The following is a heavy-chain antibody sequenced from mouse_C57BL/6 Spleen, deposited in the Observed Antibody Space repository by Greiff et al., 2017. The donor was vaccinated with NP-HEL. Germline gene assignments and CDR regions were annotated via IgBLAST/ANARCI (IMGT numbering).Heavy chain of an antibody. V-gene: IGHV1-82*01. J-gene: IGHJ3*01. CDR3: ARDGDSPWFAY. CDR2: IYPGDGDT. CDR1: GYAFSSSW. D-gene: IGHD2-3*01. Sequence: QVQLQQSGPELVKPGASVKISCKASGYAFSSSWMNWVKQRPGKGLEWIGRIYPGDGDTNYNGKFKGKATLTADKSSSTAYMQLSSLTSEDSAVYFWARDGDSPWFAYWGQGTLVTVSA.